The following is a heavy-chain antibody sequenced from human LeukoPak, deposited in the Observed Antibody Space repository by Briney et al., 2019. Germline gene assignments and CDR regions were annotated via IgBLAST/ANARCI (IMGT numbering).Heavy chain of an antibody. V-gene: IGHV4-59*01. CDR2: IYYSGST. J-gene: IGHJ2*01. CDR3: ARDVDVAFGYSYWYFDL. CDR1: GGSISSYY. Sequence: PSETLSLTCTVSGGSISSYYWSWIRQPQGKGLEWIGYIYYSGSTNYNPSLKSRVTISVDTSKNQFSLKLSSVTAADTAVYYCARDVDVAFGYSYWYFDLWGRGTLVTVSS. D-gene: IGHD3-10*01.